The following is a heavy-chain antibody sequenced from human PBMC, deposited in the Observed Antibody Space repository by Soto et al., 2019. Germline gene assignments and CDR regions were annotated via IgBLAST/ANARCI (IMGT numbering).Heavy chain of an antibody. CDR3: ARAYYYDSSGYLNWFDP. CDR2: ISSSSSTI. CDR1: GFTFSNAW. D-gene: IGHD3-22*01. V-gene: IGHV3-48*01. J-gene: IGHJ5*02. Sequence: PGGSLRLSCAASGFTFSNAWMNWVRQAPGKGLEWVSYISSSSSTIYYADSVKGRFTISRDNAKNSLYLQMNSLRAEDTAVYYCARAYYYDSSGYLNWFDPWGQGTLVTVSS.